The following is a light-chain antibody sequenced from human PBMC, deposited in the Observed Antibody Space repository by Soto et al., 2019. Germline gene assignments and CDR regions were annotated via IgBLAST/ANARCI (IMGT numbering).Light chain of an antibody. CDR1: QIISSW. Sequence: DLQMTASPSTLSASLGDRGTINRRASQIISSWLSWYQRKPRKAPKLVIYKTATLKRGVPSRLSGSGSWTEFTLTISSLQPDDFATYYCQHYNSYPEAFGQGTKVDI. CDR2: KTA. J-gene: IGKJ1*01. CDR3: QHYNSYPEA. V-gene: IGKV1-5*03.